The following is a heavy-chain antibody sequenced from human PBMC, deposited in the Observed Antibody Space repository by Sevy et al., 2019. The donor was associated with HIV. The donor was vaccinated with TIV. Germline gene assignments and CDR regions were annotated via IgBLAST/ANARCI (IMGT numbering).Heavy chain of an antibody. CDR1: GFTFSAYS. D-gene: IGHD2-21*01. CDR2: VRSSSGTI. V-gene: IGHV3-48*01. Sequence: GGSLRLSCAASGFTFSAYSMNWVRQAPEKGLEWVSYVRSSSGTIDYADSVKGQFTISRDNAKSSLYLQMNGLRAEDTAVYYCARAGGDCYSKNECWFVSWGQGTLVTVSS. CDR3: ARAGGDCYSKNECWFVS. J-gene: IGHJ5*01.